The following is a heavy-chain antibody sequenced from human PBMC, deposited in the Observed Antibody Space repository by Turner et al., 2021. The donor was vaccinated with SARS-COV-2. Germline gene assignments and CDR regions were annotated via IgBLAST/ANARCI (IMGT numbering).Heavy chain of an antibody. V-gene: IGHV3-30*18. CDR1: GFSFRSYG. CDR3: AKSGGMYCSGGSCYSSYFDY. J-gene: IGHJ4*02. CDR2: ISYDGTNK. Sequence: QVQLVASGGGVVQPGWSLRLSCAASGFSFRSYGMHWVRQAPGKGLEWVAVISYDGTNKYNADSVKGRFTISRDNSKNTLYLQMNSLRPEDTAVYYCAKSGGMYCSGGSCYSSYFDYWGQGTLVTDSS. D-gene: IGHD2-15*01.